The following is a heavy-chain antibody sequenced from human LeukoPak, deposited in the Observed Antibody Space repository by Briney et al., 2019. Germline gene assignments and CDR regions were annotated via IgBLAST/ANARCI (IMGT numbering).Heavy chain of an antibody. CDR3: AGYYGSGSYYNWFDP. J-gene: IGHJ5*02. Sequence: GGSLRLSCAASGFTFSSYGMHWVRQAPGKGLEWVGFIRYDGSNKYYADSVKGRFTISRDNSKNTLYLQMNSLRAEDTAVYYCAGYYGSGSYYNWFDPWGQGTLVTVSS. CDR2: IRYDGSNK. D-gene: IGHD3-10*01. CDR1: GFTFSSYG. V-gene: IGHV3-30*02.